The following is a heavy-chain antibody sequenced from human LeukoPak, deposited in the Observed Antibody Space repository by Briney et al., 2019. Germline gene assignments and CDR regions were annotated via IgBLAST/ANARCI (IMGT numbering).Heavy chain of an antibody. V-gene: IGHV3-66*01. J-gene: IGHJ4*02. CDR2: IYSGGST. CDR3: ATQEKRWLQLSNDH. CDR1: GFTVSSNY. D-gene: IGHD5-24*01. Sequence: GGSLRLSCAASGFTVSSNYMSWVRQAPGKGLEWVSVIYSGGSTYYADSVKGRFTISRDNSKNTLYLQMNSLRAEDTAVYYCATQEKRWLQLSNDHWGQGTLVTVSS.